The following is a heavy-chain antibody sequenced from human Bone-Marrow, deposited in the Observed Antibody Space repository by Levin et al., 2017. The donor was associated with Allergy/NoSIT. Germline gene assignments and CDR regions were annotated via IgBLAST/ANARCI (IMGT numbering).Heavy chain of an antibody. Sequence: GGSLRLSCAASGFTFSSYGIHWVRQAPGKGLEWVAVISYDGSNKYYADSVKGRFTISRDNSKNTLYLQMNSLRAEDTAVYYCAKDPWIQLWYTPTFDYWGQGTLVTVSS. J-gene: IGHJ4*02. D-gene: IGHD5-18*01. V-gene: IGHV3-30*18. CDR1: GFTFSSYG. CDR2: ISYDGSNK. CDR3: AKDPWIQLWYTPTFDY.